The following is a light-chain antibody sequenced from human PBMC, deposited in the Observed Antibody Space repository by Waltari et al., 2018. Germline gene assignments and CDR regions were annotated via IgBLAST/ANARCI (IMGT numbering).Light chain of an antibody. J-gene: IGLJ3*02. V-gene: IGLV2-23*01. CDR3: CSYAGNTVWV. Sequence: QSALTQPASVPGSPGQSITISCTGTTSTFGSYALVSWYQQHPDKAPKLMVYEGTKRPPGISTRFSGAKSGNTASLTISGLQAEDEADYYCCSYAGNTVWVFGGGTKLTVL. CDR2: EGT. CDR1: TSTFGSYAL.